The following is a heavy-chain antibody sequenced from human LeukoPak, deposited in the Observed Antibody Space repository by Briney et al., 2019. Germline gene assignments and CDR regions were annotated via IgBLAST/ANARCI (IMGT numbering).Heavy chain of an antibody. CDR3: ARSVVPAAMGADYYYYMDV. D-gene: IGHD2-2*01. CDR2: IIPIFGTA. CDR1: GGTFSSYA. V-gene: IGHV1-69*13. Sequence: SVKVSSTASGGTFSSYAISWVRQAPGQGLEWMGGIIPIFGTANYAQKFQGRVTITADESTSTAYTELGSLRSEDTAVYYCARSVVPAAMGADYYYYMDVWGKGTTVTISS. J-gene: IGHJ6*03.